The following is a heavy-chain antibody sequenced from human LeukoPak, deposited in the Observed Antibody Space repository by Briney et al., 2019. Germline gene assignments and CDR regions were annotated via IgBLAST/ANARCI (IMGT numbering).Heavy chain of an antibody. CDR3: ARTYLSQLPPSY. J-gene: IGHJ4*02. Sequence: EASVKVSCKASGYTFTSYAMHWVRQAPGQRLEWMGWINAGNGNTKCSQKFQGRVTITRDTSASTAYMELSSLRSEDTAVYYCARTYLSQLPPSYWGQGTLVTVSS. D-gene: IGHD2-2*01. CDR2: INAGNGNT. CDR1: GYTFTSYA. V-gene: IGHV1-3*01.